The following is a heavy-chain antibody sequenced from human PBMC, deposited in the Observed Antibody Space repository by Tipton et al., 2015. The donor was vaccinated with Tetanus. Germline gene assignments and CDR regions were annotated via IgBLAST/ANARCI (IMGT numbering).Heavy chain of an antibody. CDR2: VYYNGNT. J-gene: IGHJ4*02. V-gene: IGHV4-61*08. D-gene: IGHD2-2*01. CDR3: AREVPAAGHFDS. Sequence: TLSLTCTVSGGSVRSGDYYWNWIRQPPGKGLEWIGYVYYNGNTHYNPALKSRVTISVDTSKNQFSLKLSSVTAADTAIYYCAREVPAAGHFDSWGQGTLVTVSS. CDR1: GGSVRSGDYY.